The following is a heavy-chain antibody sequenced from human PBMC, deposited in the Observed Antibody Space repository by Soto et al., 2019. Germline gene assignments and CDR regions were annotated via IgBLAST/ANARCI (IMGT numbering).Heavy chain of an antibody. V-gene: IGHV4-34*01. CDR1: GGSFSGYY. Sequence: SETLSLTCAVYGGSFSGYYWSWIRQPPGKGLEWIGGINHSGSTNYNPSLKSRVTISVDTSKNQFSLKLSSVTAADTAVYYCARDHVDTAMATGIDYWGQGTLVTVSS. CDR3: ARDHVDTAMATGIDY. CDR2: INHSGST. J-gene: IGHJ4*02. D-gene: IGHD5-18*01.